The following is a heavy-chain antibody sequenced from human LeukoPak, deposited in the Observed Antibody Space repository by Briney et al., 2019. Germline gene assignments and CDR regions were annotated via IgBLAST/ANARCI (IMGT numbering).Heavy chain of an antibody. CDR1: GGSFSGYY. CDR3: ARRRIRVRGVRDYNWFDP. D-gene: IGHD3-10*01. CDR2: INHSGST. J-gene: IGHJ5*02. Sequence: SETLSLTCAVYGGSFSGYYWSWIRQPPGKGLEWIGEINHSGSTNYNPSLKSRVTISVDTSKNQFSLKLSSVTAADTAVYYCARRRIRVRGVRDYNWFDPWGQGTLVTVSS. V-gene: IGHV4-34*01.